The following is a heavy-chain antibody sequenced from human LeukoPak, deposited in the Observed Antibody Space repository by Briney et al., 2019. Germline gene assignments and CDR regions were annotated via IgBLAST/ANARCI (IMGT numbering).Heavy chain of an antibody. CDR2: IYYSGST. J-gene: IGHJ5*02. D-gene: IGHD6-13*01. Sequence: KTSETLSLTCTVSGGSISSSSYYWGWIRQPPGKGLEWIGSIYYSGSTYYNPSLKSRVTISVDTSKNQFSLKLSSVTAADTAVYYCARGNPENIAELGGGWFDPWGQGTLVAVSS. V-gene: IGHV4-39*07. CDR1: GGSISSSSYY. CDR3: ARGNPENIAELGGGWFDP.